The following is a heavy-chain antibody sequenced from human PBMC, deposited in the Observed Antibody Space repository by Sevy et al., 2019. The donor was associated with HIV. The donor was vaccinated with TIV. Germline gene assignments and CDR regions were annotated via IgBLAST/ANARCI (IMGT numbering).Heavy chain of an antibody. Sequence: GGSLRLSCAASGFSFSGYAIHWVRQAPGKGLEWVAVISFDGSNKYYADSVKGPFTISRDNSKNKLFLQMNSLRAEDTAVYYCAKEGAYSYTTYFDYWGQGTVVTVSS. J-gene: IGHJ4*02. V-gene: IGHV3-30*18. D-gene: IGHD1-26*01. CDR1: GFSFSGYA. CDR2: ISFDGSNK. CDR3: AKEGAYSYTTYFDY.